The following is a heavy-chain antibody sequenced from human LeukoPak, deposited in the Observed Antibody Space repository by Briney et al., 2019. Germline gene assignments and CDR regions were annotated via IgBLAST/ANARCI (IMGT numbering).Heavy chain of an antibody. CDR2: ISSSGNTI. Sequence: PGGALRLSSAASELTFTSYELNWVRQAPGKGLESVSYISSSGNTISYADSVKGRFTISRDNAKNSLYLQVISLRAEDTAVYYCARGPSIAARYDAFDIWGQGTMVTVSS. CDR1: ELTFTSYE. CDR3: ARGPSIAARYDAFDI. J-gene: IGHJ3*02. D-gene: IGHD6-6*01. V-gene: IGHV3-48*03.